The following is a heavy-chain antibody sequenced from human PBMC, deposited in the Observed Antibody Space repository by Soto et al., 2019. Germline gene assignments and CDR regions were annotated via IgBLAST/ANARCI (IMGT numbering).Heavy chain of an antibody. CDR1: GYTFTSYD. V-gene: IGHV1-8*01. CDR2: MNPNSGNT. D-gene: IGHD3-10*01. J-gene: IGHJ6*03. Sequence: ASVKVSCKASGYTFTSYDINWVRQATGQGLEWMGWMNPNSGNTGYAQKFQGRVTMTRNTSISTAYMELSSLRSEDTAVYYCARGRMLWFGETQYYYYMDVWGKGTTVTVSS. CDR3: ARGRMLWFGETQYYYYMDV.